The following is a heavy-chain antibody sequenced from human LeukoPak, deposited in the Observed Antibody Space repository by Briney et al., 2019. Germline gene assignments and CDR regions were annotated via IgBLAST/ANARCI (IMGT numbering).Heavy chain of an antibody. CDR2: IYHSGST. CDR3: ARTGNYYDSSGYWGWIDY. CDR1: GGSISSSFYY. V-gene: IGHV4-39*07. Sequence: SETLSLTCTVSGGSISSSFYYWGWIRQPPGKGLEWIGSIYHSGSTYYNPSLKSRVTISVDTSRNQFSLNLSSVTAADTAVYYCARTGNYYDSSGYWGWIDYWGQGTLVTVSS. J-gene: IGHJ4*02. D-gene: IGHD3-22*01.